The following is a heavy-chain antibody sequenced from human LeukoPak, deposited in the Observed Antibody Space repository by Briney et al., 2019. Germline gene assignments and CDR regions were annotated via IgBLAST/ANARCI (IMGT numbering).Heavy chain of an antibody. J-gene: IGHJ4*02. Sequence: GGSLRLSCAASGFTFSSYGMHWVRQAPGKGLEWVAFIRYDGSNKYYADSVKGRFTISRDNAKNSLYLQMNSLRAEDTAVYYCARDGGITIFGVVRISSYFDYWGQGTLVTVSS. D-gene: IGHD3-3*01. CDR1: GFTFSSYG. CDR2: IRYDGSNK. CDR3: ARDGGITIFGVVRISSYFDY. V-gene: IGHV3-30*02.